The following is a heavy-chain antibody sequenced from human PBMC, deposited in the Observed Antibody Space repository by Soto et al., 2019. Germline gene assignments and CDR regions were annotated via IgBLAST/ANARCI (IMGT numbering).Heavy chain of an antibody. V-gene: IGHV3-43*01. CDR2: ISWDGGST. CDR1: GFTFYDYT. J-gene: IGHJ6*02. Sequence: GGSLRLSCAASGFTFYDYTMHWFRQSACKGLEWVSLISWDGGSTYYADSVKGRFTISRDNSKNSLYLQMNSLRTEDTALYYCAKDLLTGRTLYYYGMDVWGQGTTVTVSS. D-gene: IGHD7-27*01. CDR3: AKDLLTGRTLYYYGMDV.